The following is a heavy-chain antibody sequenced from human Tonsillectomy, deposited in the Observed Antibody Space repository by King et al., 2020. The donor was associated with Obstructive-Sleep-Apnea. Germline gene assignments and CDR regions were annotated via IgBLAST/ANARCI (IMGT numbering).Heavy chain of an antibody. D-gene: IGHD1-26*01. CDR3: AKYSGSSSYFFDY. CDR2: IRSKAYGGTT. J-gene: IGHJ4*02. V-gene: IGHV3-49*03. CDR1: GFTFGDYA. Sequence: VQLVESGGGLVQSGRSLRLSCTASGFTFGDYAMSWFRQAPGKGLAWVGFIRSKAYGGTTEYAASVKGRFTISRDDSKSSGYLQMNSLKTEDTAVYYCAKYSGSSSYFFDYWGQGTLVTVSS.